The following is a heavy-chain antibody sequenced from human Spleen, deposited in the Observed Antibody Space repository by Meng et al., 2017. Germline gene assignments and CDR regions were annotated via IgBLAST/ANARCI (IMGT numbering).Heavy chain of an antibody. CDR2: INQSGST. CDR3: ARGRGETNTRVSYFDY. Sequence: QLRRGGPGLLNPPEPRSAPCAVHGGSFSGTYGSWISQPPGKGLEWSGEINQSGSTNCNPSLKSRGTMSIDTSKNQFSLKLGSVTAADTAVYYWARGRGETNTRVSYFDYWGQGTMVTVSS. J-gene: IGHJ4*02. CDR1: GGSFSGTY. D-gene: IGHD6-13*01. V-gene: IGHV4-34*01.